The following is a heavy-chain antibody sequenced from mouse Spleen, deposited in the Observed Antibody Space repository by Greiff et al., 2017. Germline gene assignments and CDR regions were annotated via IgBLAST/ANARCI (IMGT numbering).Heavy chain of an antibody. CDR1: GYTFTDFW. CDR3: ARGGYRDH. CDR2: IFPGSGST. D-gene: IGHD2-2*01. V-gene: IGHV1-9*01. J-gene: IGHJ2*01. Sequence: VQLQQSGADLMRPGASVKLSCKATGYTFTDFWIEWLKQRPGHGLEWIGEIFPGSGSTHCNEKFKNKATFTADTSSNTAYMQLSSLTTEDSAIYYCARGGYRDHWGQGNTLTGSS.